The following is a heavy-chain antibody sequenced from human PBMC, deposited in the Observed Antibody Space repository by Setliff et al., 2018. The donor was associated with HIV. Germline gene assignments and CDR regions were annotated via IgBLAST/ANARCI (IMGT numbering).Heavy chain of an antibody. CDR3: ARGPLDSSGYRSDAFDI. D-gene: IGHD3-22*01. V-gene: IGHV4-34*01. J-gene: IGHJ3*02. Sequence: PSETLSLTCAVYVGSFSGYNWSWIRQPPGKGLEWIGEISHSGRTNYNPSLKSRVTISVDTSKNQFSLKLSSVTAADTAVYYCARGPLDSSGYRSDAFDIWGQGTMVTVSS. CDR1: VGSFSGYN. CDR2: ISHSGRT.